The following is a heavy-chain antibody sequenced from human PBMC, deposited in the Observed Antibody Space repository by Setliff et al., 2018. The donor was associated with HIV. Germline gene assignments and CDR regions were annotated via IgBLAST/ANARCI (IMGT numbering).Heavy chain of an antibody. Sequence: PSETLSLTCTVSGVSIGNINYYWDWIRQPPGKGLEWIGNIYHDGKTNYNPSLKSRVTISVDTSKNQFSLKLSSVTAADSAMYYCARESGIVGAQGFDYWSQGTLVTVSS. D-gene: IGHD1-26*01. V-gene: IGHV4-39*07. CDR1: GVSIGNINYY. CDR3: ARESGIVGAQGFDY. J-gene: IGHJ4*02. CDR2: IYHDGKT.